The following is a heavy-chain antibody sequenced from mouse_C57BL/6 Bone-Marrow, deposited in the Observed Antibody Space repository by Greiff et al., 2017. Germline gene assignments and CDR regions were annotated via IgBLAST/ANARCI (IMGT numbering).Heavy chain of an antibody. Sequence: QVQLQQSGAELVRPGASVTLSCKASGYTFTDYEMHWVKQTPVHGLEWIGAIDPETGGTAYNQKFKGKAILTADKSSSTAYMELRSLTSEDSAIYYCTRYVFAYWGQGTLVTVSA. CDR3: TRYVFAY. V-gene: IGHV1-15*01. J-gene: IGHJ3*01. CDR1: GYTFTDYE. CDR2: IDPETGGT.